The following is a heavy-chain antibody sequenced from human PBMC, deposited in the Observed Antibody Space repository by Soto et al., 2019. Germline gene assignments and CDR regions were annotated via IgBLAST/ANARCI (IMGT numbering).Heavy chain of an antibody. CDR3: VGEVASGY. V-gene: IGHV3-30*03. CDR2: ISRDGSTM. CDR1: GVTLSNYG. Sequence: QVQLVESGGGVVQPGRSLRLSCAASGVTLSNYGMNWVRQAPGKGLEWVAVISRDGSTMFYADSVKGRFTISRDSSRNTLYLQMNSLRAEDTAVYHCVGEVASGYWGQGTLVTVSS. J-gene: IGHJ4*02. D-gene: IGHD2-21*01.